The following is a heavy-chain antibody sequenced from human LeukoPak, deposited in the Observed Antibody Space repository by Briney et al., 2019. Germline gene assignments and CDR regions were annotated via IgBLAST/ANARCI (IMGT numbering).Heavy chain of an antibody. CDR2: ISSSGSTI. CDR1: GFTFSSYG. V-gene: IGHV3-48*03. Sequence: PGGSLRLSCAASGFTFSSYGMNWVRQAPGKGLEWVSYISSSGSTIYYADSVKGRFTISRDNAKDSLYLQMNSLRAEDTAVYYCARVEWELSAYYWGQGTLVTVSS. CDR3: ARVEWELSAYY. J-gene: IGHJ4*02. D-gene: IGHD1-26*01.